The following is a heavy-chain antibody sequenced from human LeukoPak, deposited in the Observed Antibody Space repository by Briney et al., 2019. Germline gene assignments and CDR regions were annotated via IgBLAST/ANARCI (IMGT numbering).Heavy chain of an antibody. CDR3: ARPPTMTTWVVDS. CDR1: GFXFSNYA. Sequence: GGSLRLSCAASGFXFSNYAINWVRQAPGKGLEWVSAISTNGGATYYADSVKGRLTISRDNSKNILYLQIDSLRPEDTAVYYCARPPTMTTWVVDSWGQGILITVSS. D-gene: IGHD4-17*01. J-gene: IGHJ4*02. CDR2: ISTNGGAT. V-gene: IGHV3-23*01.